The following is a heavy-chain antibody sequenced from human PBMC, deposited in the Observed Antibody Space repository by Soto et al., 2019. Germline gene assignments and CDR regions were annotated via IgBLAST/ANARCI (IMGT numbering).Heavy chain of an antibody. CDR3: ARTRSAWSDFHYYSLDV. D-gene: IGHD1-26*01. CDR2: ISYDSTKT. Sequence: PGGSLRLSCAASGFTFNSYGMHWVRQGPGNGLEWVASISYDSTKTYYADSVKGRFTISRDNSNSALYVQMNSLTGEDTAVYYCARTRSAWSDFHYYSLDVWGQGTTVTVS. V-gene: IGHV3-30*03. CDR1: GFTFNSYG. J-gene: IGHJ6*02.